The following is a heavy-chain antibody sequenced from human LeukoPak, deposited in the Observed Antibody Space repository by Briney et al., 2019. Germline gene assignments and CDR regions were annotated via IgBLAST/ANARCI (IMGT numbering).Heavy chain of an antibody. CDR1: GFTVSSNY. CDR2: IYSGGST. Sequence: PGGSLRLSCAASGFTVSSNYMSWVRQAPGKGLEWVSVIYSGGSTYYADSVKGRFTISRDNSKNTLYLQMNSLRAEDTAVYYCARQRAKTRCSGGSCYGTHGGWFDPWGQGTLVTVSS. D-gene: IGHD2-15*01. V-gene: IGHV3-53*01. CDR3: ARQRAKTRCSGGSCYGTHGGWFDP. J-gene: IGHJ5*02.